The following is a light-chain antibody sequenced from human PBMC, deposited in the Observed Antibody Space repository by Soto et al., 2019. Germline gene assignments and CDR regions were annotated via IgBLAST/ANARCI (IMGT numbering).Light chain of an antibody. Sequence: DIVMTQSPDSLAVSLGERATLSCRASQSVSSSYLAWYQQKPGQAPRLLIYGASSRATGIPDRFSGSGSGTDFTLTISRLEPEDFAVYYCQQYGSSPPWTFGQGTKVDIK. V-gene: IGKV3-20*01. CDR3: QQYGSSPPWT. CDR1: QSVSSSY. J-gene: IGKJ1*01. CDR2: GAS.